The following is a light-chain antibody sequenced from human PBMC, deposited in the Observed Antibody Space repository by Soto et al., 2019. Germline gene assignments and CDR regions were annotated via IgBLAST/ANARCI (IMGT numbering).Light chain of an antibody. Sequence: QSALTQPASVSGSHGQPITISCSGTSRYVGSSDLVSWYQQHPDTAPKLLIYGASKLPSGVSNRFSGSKSGNTASLTISGLQAEDEADDSCCSSARTSPYVFGTGTKLTVL. J-gene: IGLJ1*01. CDR1: SRYVGSSDL. CDR2: GAS. V-gene: IGLV2-23*01. CDR3: CSSARTSPYV.